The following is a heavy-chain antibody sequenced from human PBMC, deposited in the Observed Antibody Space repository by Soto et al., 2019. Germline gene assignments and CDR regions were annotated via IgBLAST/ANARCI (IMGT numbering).Heavy chain of an antibody. CDR3: AADSSGSTADYHYYYGMDV. D-gene: IGHD6-19*01. CDR1: GYTFIRHG. Sequence: QMQLVQSGAEVKKPGASVKVSCTASGYTFIRHGISWVRQAPGQGLEWLGCISPYTGDTRYPQKFQDRVTMTTDTSTTTAYMEMSSLGSEDTAVYYCAADSSGSTADYHYYYGMDVWGQGNTVTVSS. CDR2: ISPYTGDT. J-gene: IGHJ6*02. V-gene: IGHV1-18*04.